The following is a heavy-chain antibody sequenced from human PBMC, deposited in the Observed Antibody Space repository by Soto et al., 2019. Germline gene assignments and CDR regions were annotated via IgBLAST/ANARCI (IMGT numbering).Heavy chain of an antibody. V-gene: IGHV1-3*01. D-gene: IGHD1-1*01. CDR2: INAGNGNT. CDR1: GYTFTVYA. CDR3: AREHDFRLDY. J-gene: IGHJ4*02. Sequence: ASVKVSCKASGYTFTVYAVHWVRQAPGQRLEWMGWINAGNGNTKYSQKFQGRVTITRDTSASTAYMELSSLRDEDTAVYFCAREHDFRLDYWGQGTLVTVSS.